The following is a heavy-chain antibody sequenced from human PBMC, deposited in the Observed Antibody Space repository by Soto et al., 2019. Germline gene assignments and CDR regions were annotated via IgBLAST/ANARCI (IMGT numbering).Heavy chain of an antibody. CDR2: IYSGGST. J-gene: IGHJ4*02. Sequence: EVQLVESGGGLIQPGGSLRLSCAASGFTVSSNYMSWVRQAPGKGLEWVSVIYSGGSTYYADSVKGRFTISRDNSKNTLYLQMNSLRAEDTAVYYCANIYCSGGRCYLFDYWGQGTLVTVSS. V-gene: IGHV3-53*01. CDR3: ANIYCSGGRCYLFDY. CDR1: GFTVSSNY. D-gene: IGHD2-15*01.